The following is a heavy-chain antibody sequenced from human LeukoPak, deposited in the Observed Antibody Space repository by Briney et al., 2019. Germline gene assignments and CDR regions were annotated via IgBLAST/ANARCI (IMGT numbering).Heavy chain of an antibody. CDR2: IKQDGSEK. Sequence: GGSLRLSCAASGFTFSSYWMSWVRQAPGKGLEWVANIKQDGSEKYYVDSVKGRFTISRDNAKNSLYLQMNSLRPEDTAVYYCARPHLDLRTGFDYWGQGTLVTVSS. J-gene: IGHJ4*02. D-gene: IGHD3/OR15-3a*01. CDR1: GFTFSSYW. V-gene: IGHV3-7*01. CDR3: ARPHLDLRTGFDY.